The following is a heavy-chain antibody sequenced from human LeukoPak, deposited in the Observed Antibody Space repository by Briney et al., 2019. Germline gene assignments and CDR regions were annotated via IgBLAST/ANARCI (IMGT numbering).Heavy chain of an antibody. CDR1: GFTFSSYW. CDR3: ARDQDDYVWGSYRPLDY. CDR2: IKQDGSEK. V-gene: IGHV3-7*03. Sequence: GGSLRLSCAASGFTFSSYWMSWVRQAPGKGLEWVANIKQDGSEKYYVDSVKGRYTISRDNAKNSLHLQMNSLRAEDTAVYYCARDQDDYVWGSYRPLDYWGQGTLVTVSS. D-gene: IGHD3-16*02. J-gene: IGHJ4*02.